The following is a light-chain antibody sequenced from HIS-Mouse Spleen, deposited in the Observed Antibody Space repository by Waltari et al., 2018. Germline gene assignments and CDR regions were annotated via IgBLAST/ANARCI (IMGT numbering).Light chain of an antibody. CDR2: EGS. CDR3: CSYAGSRV. Sequence: QSALTQPASVSGSPGQSITIPCTGTSSDVGISNLVSWYQQHPGKAPKLMIYEGSKRPSGVSNRFSGSKSGNTASLTISGLQAEDEADYYCCSYAGSRVFGGGTKLTVL. CDR1: SSDVGISNL. V-gene: IGLV2-23*01. J-gene: IGLJ3*02.